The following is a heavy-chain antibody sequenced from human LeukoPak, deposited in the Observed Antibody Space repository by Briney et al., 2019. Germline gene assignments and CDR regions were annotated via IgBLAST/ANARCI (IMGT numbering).Heavy chain of an antibody. CDR2: IFYTGST. V-gene: IGHV4-39*01. D-gene: IGHD3-22*01. Sequence: SETLSLTCTLSGGSISSSSYHWGWIRQPPGKGLEWIRTIFYTGSTYYNPSLKSRVSISVDTSKNQFSLRLSSVTAADTAVYYCARLSTSSGLFDYWGQGTLVTVSS. J-gene: IGHJ4*02. CDR3: ARLSTSSGLFDY. CDR1: GGSISSSSYH.